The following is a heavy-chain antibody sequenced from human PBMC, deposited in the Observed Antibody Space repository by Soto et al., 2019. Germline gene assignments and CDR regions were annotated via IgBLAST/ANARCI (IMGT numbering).Heavy chain of an antibody. D-gene: IGHD2-2*01. V-gene: IGHV4-39*01. J-gene: IGHJ6*02. CDR2: IYSSENT. Sequence: SETLSLTCTVSGGSVSSSSYSWGWIRQSPGKGLEWIGTIYSSENTYYNPSLLSRVTISVDTSKNEFSLRLSSVTAADTAVYNCASLNASCISTNCHGYSGMDVWGQGTTVTVSS. CDR1: GGSVSSSSYS. CDR3: ASLNASCISTNCHGYSGMDV.